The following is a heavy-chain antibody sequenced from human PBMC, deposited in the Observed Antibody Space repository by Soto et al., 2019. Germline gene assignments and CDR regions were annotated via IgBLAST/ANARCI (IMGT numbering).Heavy chain of an antibody. Sequence: PSETLSLTCAVYGGSFSGYYWSWIRQPPGKGLEWIGEINHSGSTNYNPLLKSRVTISVDTPRNQFSLKLSSVTAADTAVYFCARTYYYRSGTYFAWFDPWGQGTLVTVSS. J-gene: IGHJ5*02. CDR1: GGSFSGYY. CDR2: INHSGST. V-gene: IGHV4-34*01. D-gene: IGHD3-10*01. CDR3: ARTYYYRSGTYFAWFDP.